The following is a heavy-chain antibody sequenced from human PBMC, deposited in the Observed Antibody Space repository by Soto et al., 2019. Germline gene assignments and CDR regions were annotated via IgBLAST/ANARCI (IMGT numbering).Heavy chain of an antibody. J-gene: IGHJ5*02. CDR2: INWKSDI. CDR1: GFTFDDNA. Sequence: PGGSLRLSCAVSGFTFDDNAMHWVRQAPEKGLEWVSGINWKSDIGYADSVKGRFTISRDNAENSLYLQMSSLRSEDTAVYYCATASSGYDGWFDPWGQGTLVTVSS. V-gene: IGHV3-9*01. CDR3: ATASSGYDGWFDP. D-gene: IGHD5-12*01.